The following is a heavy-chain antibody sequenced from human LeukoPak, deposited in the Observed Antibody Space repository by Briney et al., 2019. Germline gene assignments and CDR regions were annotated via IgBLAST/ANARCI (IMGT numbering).Heavy chain of an antibody. Sequence: SGGSLRLSCAASGFTFSSYAMHWVRQAPGKGLEWVAVISYDGSNKYYADSVKGRFTISRDNSKNTLYLQMNSLRAEDTAVYYCARDRTSSGYSDYWGQGTLDTVSS. CDR3: ARDRTSSGYSDY. V-gene: IGHV3-30-3*01. CDR1: GFTFSSYA. D-gene: IGHD3-22*01. CDR2: ISYDGSNK. J-gene: IGHJ4*02.